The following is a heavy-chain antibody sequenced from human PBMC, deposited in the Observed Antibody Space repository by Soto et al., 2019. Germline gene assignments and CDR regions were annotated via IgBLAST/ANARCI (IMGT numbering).Heavy chain of an antibody. Sequence: ASVKVSCKASGYTFTSYGISWVRRAPGQGLEWMGWISAYNGNTNYAQKLQGRVTMTTDTSTSTAYMELRSLRSDDTAVYYCARDLHDFWSGYYSTFDYWGQGTLVTVSS. CDR2: ISAYNGNT. J-gene: IGHJ4*02. CDR1: GYTFTSYG. D-gene: IGHD3-3*01. CDR3: ARDLHDFWSGYYSTFDY. V-gene: IGHV1-18*01.